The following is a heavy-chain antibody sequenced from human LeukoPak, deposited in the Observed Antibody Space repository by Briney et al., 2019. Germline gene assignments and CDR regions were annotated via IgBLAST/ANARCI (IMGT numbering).Heavy chain of an antibody. J-gene: IGHJ4*02. Sequence: ASVKVSCKASGYTFTSYDINWVRQATGQGLEWMGWMNPNSGNTGYAQKFQGRVTMTRNTSTSTAYMELSSLRSEDTAVYYCARSRRGYSGFHFDYWGQGTLVTVSS. CDR1: GYTFTSYD. D-gene: IGHD5-12*01. CDR3: ARSRRGYSGFHFDY. CDR2: MNPNSGNT. V-gene: IGHV1-8*01.